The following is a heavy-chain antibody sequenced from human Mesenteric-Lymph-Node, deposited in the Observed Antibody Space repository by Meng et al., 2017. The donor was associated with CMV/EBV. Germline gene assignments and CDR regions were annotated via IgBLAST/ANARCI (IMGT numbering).Heavy chain of an antibody. CDR3: ARKEEYYYDATGASYFDF. V-gene: IGHV4-34*01. D-gene: IGHD3-22*01. CDR2: INHSGRV. CDR1: GGSFSGYY. J-gene: IGHJ4*02. Sequence: SETLSLTCAVYGGSFSGYYWSWIRQPPGKGLEWIGEINHSGRVKYNPSLKSRVTISIETSENQFSLKLSSVTAADAAVYYCARKEEYYYDATGASYFDFWGQGTLVTVSS.